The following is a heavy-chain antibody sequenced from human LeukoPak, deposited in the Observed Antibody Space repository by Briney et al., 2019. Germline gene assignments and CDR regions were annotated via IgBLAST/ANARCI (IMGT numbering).Heavy chain of an antibody. V-gene: IGHV1-46*01. J-gene: IGHJ5*02. CDR2: INPSGGST. CDR3: ARDPIGWLSWFDP. CDR1: GYTFTTYG. D-gene: IGHD3-9*01. Sequence: ASVKVSCKASGYTFTTYGINWVRQAPGQGLEWMGIINPSGGSTSYAQKFQGRVTMTRDTSTSTVYMELSSLRSEDTAVYYCARDPIGWLSWFDPWGQGTLVTVSS.